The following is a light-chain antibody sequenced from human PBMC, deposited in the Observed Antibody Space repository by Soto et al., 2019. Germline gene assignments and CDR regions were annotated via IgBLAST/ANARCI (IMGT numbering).Light chain of an antibody. V-gene: IGLV4-69*01. CDR1: SGHSSYA. CDR2: LNSDGSH. Sequence: QSVLTQSPSASAALGASVKLTCTLSSGHSSYAIAWHQQQPEKGPRYLMKLNSDGSHSKGDGIPDRFSGSSSGAERYLNISSLQSEDEADYYCQTWGSGIHVLFGGGTKVTVL. J-gene: IGLJ2*01. CDR3: QTWGSGIHVL.